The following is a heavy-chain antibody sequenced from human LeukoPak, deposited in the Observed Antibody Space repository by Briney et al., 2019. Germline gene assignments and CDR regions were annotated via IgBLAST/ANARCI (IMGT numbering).Heavy chain of an antibody. Sequence: GGSLRLSCAASGFTFSSYEMNWVRQAPGKGLEWVSYISSSGSTIYYADSVKGRFTISRDNSRNTLYLQMNSLRAGDTAVYYCARDLHEYYFDYWGQGTLVTVSS. J-gene: IGHJ4*02. CDR1: GFTFSSYE. CDR2: ISSSGSTI. V-gene: IGHV3-48*03. CDR3: ARDLHEYYFDY.